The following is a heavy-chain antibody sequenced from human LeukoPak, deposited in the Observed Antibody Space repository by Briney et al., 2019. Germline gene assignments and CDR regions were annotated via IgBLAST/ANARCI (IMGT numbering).Heavy chain of an antibody. V-gene: IGHV4-39*01. Sequence: SETVSLTCTVSGGSISSSSYYWGWIRQPPGKGLEWIGTIYYSGSTYYNPSLKSRVTISVDTSKNQFSLKLSSVTAADTAVYYCARGACSGGSCYGSRWFDPWGQGTLVTV. J-gene: IGHJ5*02. CDR3: ARGACSGGSCYGSRWFDP. CDR2: IYYSGST. CDR1: GGSISSSSYY. D-gene: IGHD2-15*01.